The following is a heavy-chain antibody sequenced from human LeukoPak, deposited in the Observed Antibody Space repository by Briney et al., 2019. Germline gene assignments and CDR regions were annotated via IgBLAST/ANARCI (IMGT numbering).Heavy chain of an antibody. V-gene: IGHV3-21*01. CDR1: GFTFSSYS. CDR3: AREWAGRTEYYDYVWGELSGVPTGYYFDY. Sequence: GGSLRLSCAASGFTFSSYSMNWVRQAPGKGLEWVSSISSSSSYIYYADSVKGRFTISRDNAKNSLYLQMNSLRAEDTAVYYCAREWAGRTEYYDYVWGELSGVPTGYYFDYWGQGTLVTDSS. CDR2: ISSSSSYI. D-gene: IGHD3-16*02. J-gene: IGHJ4*02.